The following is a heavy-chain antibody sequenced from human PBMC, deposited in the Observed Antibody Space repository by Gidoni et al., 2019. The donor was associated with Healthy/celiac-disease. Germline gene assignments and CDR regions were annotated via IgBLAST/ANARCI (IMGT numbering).Heavy chain of an antibody. CDR3: AIRLGYYDSRNPFDY. V-gene: IGHV1-69*01. CDR2: IIPIFGTA. D-gene: IGHD3-22*01. Sequence: QVQLLQSGAEVKTPGSSVEVSCKASGGTFSRYAISWVRQAPGQGLEWMGGIIPIFGTANYAQKFKGRGTITADESTSTAYMELSSLRAEDTAVYYCAIRLGYYDSRNPFDYWGQGTLVTVSS. CDR1: GGTFSRYA. J-gene: IGHJ4*02.